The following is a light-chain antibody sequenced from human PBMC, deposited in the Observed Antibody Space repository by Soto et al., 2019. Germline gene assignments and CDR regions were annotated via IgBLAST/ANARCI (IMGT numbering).Light chain of an antibody. CDR3: SSYTSSSTLYV. Sequence: QSALTQPASVSGSPGQSITISCTGTSSDVGGYNYVSWYQQHPGKAPKLMIYEVSTRPSGVSSRFSGSKSGNTASLTISGLQAEDEADYYCSSYTSSSTLYVFGTGTKLTVL. J-gene: IGLJ1*01. CDR1: SSDVGGYNY. CDR2: EVS. V-gene: IGLV2-14*01.